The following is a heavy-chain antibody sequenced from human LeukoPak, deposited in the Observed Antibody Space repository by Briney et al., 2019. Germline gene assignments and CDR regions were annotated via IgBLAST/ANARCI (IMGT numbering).Heavy chain of an antibody. Sequence: GGSLRLSCAASGFTFSSYEMNWVRQAPGKGLEWVSYISSSSGYIYYADSVKGRFTISRDNSKNTLYLQMNSLRAEDTAVYYCAREGYYYDSSGYYSNYFDYWGQGTLVTVSS. CDR3: AREGYYYDSSGYYSNYFDY. J-gene: IGHJ4*02. CDR2: ISSSSGYI. CDR1: GFTFSSYE. V-gene: IGHV3-21*01. D-gene: IGHD3-22*01.